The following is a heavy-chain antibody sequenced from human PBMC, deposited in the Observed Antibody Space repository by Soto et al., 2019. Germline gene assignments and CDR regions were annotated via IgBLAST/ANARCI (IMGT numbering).Heavy chain of an antibody. V-gene: IGHV3-30-3*01. CDR1: GFIFSNYA. CDR3: ARDRGYTYGFDF. D-gene: IGHD5-18*01. J-gene: IGHJ4*02. CDR2: ISDDGSNK. Sequence: PGGSLRLSCAASGFIFSNYAMHWVRQAPGKGLEWVAVISDDGSNKDYADAVKGRFTISRDSSKNSLYLQMNSLRDEDTAVYYCARDRGYTYGFDFWGQGALVTVSS.